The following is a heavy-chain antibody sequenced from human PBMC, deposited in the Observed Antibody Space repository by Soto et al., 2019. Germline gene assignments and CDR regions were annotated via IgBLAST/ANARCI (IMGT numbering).Heavy chain of an antibody. J-gene: IGHJ6*02. D-gene: IGHD2-21*02. CDR2: IYYSGST. CDR3: ARDLGGNSGTFGMDV. V-gene: IGHV4-59*01. CDR1: GGSISSYY. Sequence: PSETLSLTCTVSGGSISSYYWSWIRQPPGKGLEWIGYIYYSGSTNYNPSLKSRVTISVDTSKNQFSLKLSSVTAADTAVYYCARDLGGNSGTFGMDVWGQGTTVTVSS.